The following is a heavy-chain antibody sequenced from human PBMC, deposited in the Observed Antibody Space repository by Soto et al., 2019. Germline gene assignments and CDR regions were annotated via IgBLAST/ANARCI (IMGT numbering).Heavy chain of an antibody. J-gene: IGHJ4*02. Sequence: QVHLQQWGAGLLKPSETLSLNCAVYGGSFSGYYWSWIRQPPGKRLEWIGEINHSGSSNYNPSLKRRVTISGDXXRXQXXLKLSSVTAADTAVYYCARSGPKYCSGGTCHPFDYWGQGTLVTVSS. CDR1: GGSFSGYY. V-gene: IGHV4-34*01. CDR2: INHSGSS. CDR3: ARSGPKYCSGGTCHPFDY. D-gene: IGHD2-15*01.